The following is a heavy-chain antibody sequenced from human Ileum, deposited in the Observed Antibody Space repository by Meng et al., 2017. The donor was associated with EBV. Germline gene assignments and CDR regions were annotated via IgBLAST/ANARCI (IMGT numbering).Heavy chain of an antibody. Sequence: QVQLVQSGAEVKKPGXSVKVSCKAYGYNFTGYYMHWLRQAPGQGLEWVGRITPSSGGTTYAQKFQGRVTMTRDTSISTAYMELSSLRSDDAAIYYCVRANLGSADYWVQGTLVTVSS. CDR2: ITPSSGGT. D-gene: IGHD7-27*01. J-gene: IGHJ4*02. V-gene: IGHV1-2*06. CDR1: GYNFTGYY. CDR3: VRANLGSADY.